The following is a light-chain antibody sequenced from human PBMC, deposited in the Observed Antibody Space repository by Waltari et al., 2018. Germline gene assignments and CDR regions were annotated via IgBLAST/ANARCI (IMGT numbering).Light chain of an antibody. J-gene: IGLJ2*01. CDR3: QQSYTSPFT. CDR2: SAS. V-gene: IGLV1-51*01. Sequence: QSVLTQPPSVSAAPGQKGTISCSGRSSNIGNNYVSWYQQLPGTAPKLLISSASTRESGVPDRFSGSGSGTDFTLTISSLQAEDVAVYFCQQSYTSPFTFGGGTK. CDR1: SSNIGNNY.